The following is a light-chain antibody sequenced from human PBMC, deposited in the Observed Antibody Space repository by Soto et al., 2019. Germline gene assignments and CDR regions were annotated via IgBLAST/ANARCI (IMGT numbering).Light chain of an antibody. CDR3: QQRSNWPLT. CDR2: GAS. J-gene: IGKJ4*01. Sequence: EIVLTQSPGTLSLSPGERATLSCRASQSVTSNYLAWYQQTPGQAPRLLFFGASIRATGIPDRFSGSGSGTDFTLTISSLEPEDFAVYYCQQRSNWPLTFGGGTKVDIK. CDR1: QSVTSNY. V-gene: IGKV3D-20*02.